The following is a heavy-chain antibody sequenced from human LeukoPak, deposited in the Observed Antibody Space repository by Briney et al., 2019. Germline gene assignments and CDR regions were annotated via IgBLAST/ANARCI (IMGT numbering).Heavy chain of an antibody. J-gene: IGHJ4*02. D-gene: IGHD3-10*01. Sequence: SETLSLTCTVSGGSISSSSYYWGWIRQPPGKGLEWIGSIYYSGSTYYNPSLKSRVTISVDTSKNQFSLKLSSVTAADTAVYYCASDVLLWFGEPTYYFDYWGQGTLVTVSS. V-gene: IGHV4-39*07. CDR3: ASDVLLWFGEPTYYFDY. CDR1: GGSISSSSYY. CDR2: IYYSGST.